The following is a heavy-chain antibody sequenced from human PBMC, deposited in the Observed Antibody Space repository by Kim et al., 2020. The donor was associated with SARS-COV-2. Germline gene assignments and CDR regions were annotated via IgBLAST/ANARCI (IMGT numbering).Heavy chain of an antibody. CDR3: ARGRVRYLDY. Sequence: SETLSLTCAVYGGSFSGYYWSWIRQPPGKGLEWIGEINHSGSTNYNPSLKSRVTISVDTSKNQFSLKLSSVTAADTAVYYCARGRVRYLDYWGQGTLVTVSS. V-gene: IGHV4-34*01. CDR1: GGSFSGYY. D-gene: IGHD3-9*01. J-gene: IGHJ4*02. CDR2: INHSGST.